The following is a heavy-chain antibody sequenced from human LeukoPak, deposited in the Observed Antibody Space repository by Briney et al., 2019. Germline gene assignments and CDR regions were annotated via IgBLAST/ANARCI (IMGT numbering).Heavy chain of an antibody. V-gene: IGHV4-59*08. J-gene: IGHJ5*02. CDR2: INYSVDT. Sequence: SETLSLTCTVSGGSISSDYWTWVRQPPRKRLEWIAYINYSVDTNYTPSLKSRVTISIDTSKNQFSLRLSSVTAADTAVYYCARLADLTTGGITYHSLDPWGQGTLVTVSS. CDR1: GGSISSDY. CDR3: ARLADLTTGGITYHSLDP. D-gene: IGHD3-16*01.